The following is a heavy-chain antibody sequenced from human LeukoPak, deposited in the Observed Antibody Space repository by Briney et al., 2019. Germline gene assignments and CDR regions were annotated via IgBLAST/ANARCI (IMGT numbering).Heavy chain of an antibody. D-gene: IGHD6-13*01. CDR3: ARGSAADY. V-gene: IGHV4-61*01. CDR1: GGSVSSGSYY. CDR2: IYYSGST. Sequence: PSETLSLTCTVSGGSVSSGSYYWSWIRQPPGEGLEWIGYIYYSGSTNYNPSLKSRVTISVDTSKNQFSLKLSSVTAADTAVYYCARGSAADYWGQGTLVTVSS. J-gene: IGHJ4*02.